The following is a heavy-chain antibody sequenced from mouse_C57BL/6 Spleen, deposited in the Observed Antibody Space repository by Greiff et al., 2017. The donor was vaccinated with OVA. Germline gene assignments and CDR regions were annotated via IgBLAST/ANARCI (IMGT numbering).Heavy chain of an antibody. CDR3: ARNEDYYSWFAY. CDR1: GFSLPSYG. CDR2: IWSGGST. D-gene: IGHD2-1*01. Sequence: QGVESGPGLVQPSRSLSITCTVSGFSLPSYGVHWVRQSPGKGREWLGVIWSGGSTDYNAAFISRLSISKDNSKSQVFFKMNSLQADDTAIYYCARNEDYYSWFAYWGQGTLVTVSA. J-gene: IGHJ3*01. V-gene: IGHV2-2*01.